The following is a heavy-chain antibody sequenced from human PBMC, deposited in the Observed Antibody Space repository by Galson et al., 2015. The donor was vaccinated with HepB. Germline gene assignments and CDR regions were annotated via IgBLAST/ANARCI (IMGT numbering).Heavy chain of an antibody. CDR3: ARDKTGREDSFWFDP. CDR2: INPSGGST. CDR1: GYTFTSYY. V-gene: IGHV1-46*01. J-gene: IGHJ5*02. D-gene: IGHD3-22*01. Sequence: SVKVSCKASGYTFTSYYMHWVRQAPGQGLEWMGIINPSGGSTSYAQKFQGRVTMTRDTSTSTVYMELSSLRSEDTAVYCCARDKTGREDSFWFDPWGQGTLVTVSS.